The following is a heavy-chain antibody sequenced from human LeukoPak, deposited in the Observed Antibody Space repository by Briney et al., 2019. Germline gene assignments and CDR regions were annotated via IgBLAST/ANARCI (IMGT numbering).Heavy chain of an antibody. CDR2: INPNSGGT. Sequence: ASVKVPCKASGYTFTGYYMHWVRQAPGQGLEWMGWINPNSGGTNCAQKFQGRVTMTRDTSISTAYMELSRLRSDDTAVYYCARVFIYCSGGSCYCDYWRQGTLVTVPS. D-gene: IGHD2-15*01. J-gene: IGHJ4*02. CDR3: ARVFIYCSGGSCYCDY. V-gene: IGHV1-2*02. CDR1: GYTFTGYY.